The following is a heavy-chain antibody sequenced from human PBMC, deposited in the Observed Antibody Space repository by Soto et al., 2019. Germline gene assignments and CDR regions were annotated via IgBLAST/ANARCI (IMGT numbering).Heavy chain of an antibody. V-gene: IGHV1-18*01. J-gene: IGHJ6*03. Sequence: ASVKVSCKASGYTFTSYGISWVRQAPGQGLEWMGWISAYNGNTNYAQKLQGRVTMTTDTSTSTAYMELRSLRSDDTAVYYCARAPLPKYCSGGSCYEFYYYMDVWGKGTTVTVSS. D-gene: IGHD2-15*01. CDR1: GYTFTSYG. CDR3: ARAPLPKYCSGGSCYEFYYYMDV. CDR2: ISAYNGNT.